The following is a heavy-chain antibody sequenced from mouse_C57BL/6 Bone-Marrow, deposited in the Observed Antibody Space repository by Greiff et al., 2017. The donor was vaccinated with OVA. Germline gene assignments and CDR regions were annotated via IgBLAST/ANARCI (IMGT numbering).Heavy chain of an antibody. Sequence: EVQLQQSGPGLVKPSQSLSLTCSVTGYSITSGYYWNWIRQFPGNKLEWMGYISYDGSNNYNPSLKNRISITRDTSKNQFFLKLNSVTTEDTATYYCARGDSLTGTDYFDYWGQGTTLTVSS. D-gene: IGHD4-1*01. CDR1: GYSITSGYY. V-gene: IGHV3-6*01. CDR2: ISYDGSN. J-gene: IGHJ2*01. CDR3: ARGDSLTGTDYFDY.